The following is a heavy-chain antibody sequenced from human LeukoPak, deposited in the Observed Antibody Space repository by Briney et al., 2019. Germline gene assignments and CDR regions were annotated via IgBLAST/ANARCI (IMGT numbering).Heavy chain of an antibody. CDR2: SNPSGGST. Sequence: ASVKDSCKASGYTFTSFYMHWVRQAPGQGLEWMGISNPSGGSTNYAQKFQGRVTMTRDTSTSTLNMELSSLRSEDTAVYYCARGLWHLDHQILDIWGQGTMVTVSP. D-gene: IGHD1-1*01. V-gene: IGHV1-46*01. CDR1: GYTFTSFY. CDR3: ARGLWHLDHQILDI. J-gene: IGHJ3*02.